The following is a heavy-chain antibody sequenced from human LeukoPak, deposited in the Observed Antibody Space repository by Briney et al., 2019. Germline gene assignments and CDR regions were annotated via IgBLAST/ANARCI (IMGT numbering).Heavy chain of an antibody. D-gene: IGHD3-10*01. Sequence: ASVKVSCKASGYIFTNFGISWMRQARGQGLEWVGGICGYNGNTKYVQTFHGRVTMTTDTSTSTAYRELRSLRSDDSGVYYWARDREVLLWFGESNVDYWGQGTLVTVSA. V-gene: IGHV1-18*01. J-gene: IGHJ4*02. CDR2: ICGYNGNT. CDR3: ARDREVLLWFGESNVDY. CDR1: GYIFTNFG.